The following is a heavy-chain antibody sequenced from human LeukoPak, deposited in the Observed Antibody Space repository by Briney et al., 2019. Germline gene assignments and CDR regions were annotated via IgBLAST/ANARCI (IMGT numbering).Heavy chain of an antibody. V-gene: IGHV4-4*07. CDR1: GGSISGYY. J-gene: IGHJ5*02. D-gene: IGHD3-10*01. CDR3: ARHQGSGALNWFDP. CDR2: IYISGIT. Sequence: SETLSLTCTVSGGSISGYYWAWLRQSAGKGLQWIGRIYISGITIYNPSLKSRVTMSVDTSKNQFSLRLSSVTAADTAVYYCARHQGSGALNWFDPWGQGTLVTVSS.